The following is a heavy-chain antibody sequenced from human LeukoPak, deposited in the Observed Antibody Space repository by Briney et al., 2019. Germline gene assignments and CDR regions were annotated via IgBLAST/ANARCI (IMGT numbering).Heavy chain of an antibody. V-gene: IGHV4-39*07. Sequence: SETLSLTCTVSGGSISSYYWGWIRQPPGKGLEWIGSIYYSGSTYYNPSLKSRVTISVDTSKNQFSLKLSSVTAADTAVYYCARDRRSSGRSPILPKLYNWFDPWGQGTLVTVSS. J-gene: IGHJ5*02. D-gene: IGHD6-19*01. CDR3: ARDRRSSGRSPILPKLYNWFDP. CDR2: IYYSGST. CDR1: GGSISSYY.